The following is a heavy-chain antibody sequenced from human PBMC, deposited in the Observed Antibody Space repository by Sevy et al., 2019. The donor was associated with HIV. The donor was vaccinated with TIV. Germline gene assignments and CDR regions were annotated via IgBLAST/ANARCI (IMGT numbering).Heavy chain of an antibody. Sequence: SETLSLTCTVSGGSITSLYWNWIRQPPGKGLEWIANIYYNGHINYNPSLKSRLTLSLVKSKNQFSLRLSSVTAADTAMYYCAGENAWGRCYSWGQGTLVTVSS. CDR3: AGENAWGRCYS. CDR1: GGSITSLY. J-gene: IGHJ4*02. V-gene: IGHV4-59*08. D-gene: IGHD1-26*01. CDR2: IYYNGHI.